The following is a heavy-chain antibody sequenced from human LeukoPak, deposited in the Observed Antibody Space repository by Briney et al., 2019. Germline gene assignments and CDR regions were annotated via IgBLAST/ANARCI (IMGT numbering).Heavy chain of an antibody. CDR2: ISGSGGST. J-gene: IGHJ4*02. CDR3: AKPWGGSYGLFDY. D-gene: IGHD5-18*01. Sequence: GGSLRLSCAASGFTFSSYAMSWVRQAPGKGLEWVSAISGSGGSTYYADSVRGRFTISRDNSKNTLYLQMNSLRAEDTAVYYCAKPWGGSYGLFDYWGQGTLVTVSS. CDR1: GFTFSSYA. V-gene: IGHV3-23*01.